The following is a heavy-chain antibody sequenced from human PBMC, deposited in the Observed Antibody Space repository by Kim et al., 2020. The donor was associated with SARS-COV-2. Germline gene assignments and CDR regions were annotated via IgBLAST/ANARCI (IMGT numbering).Heavy chain of an antibody. V-gene: IGHV1-69*13. J-gene: IGHJ6*02. CDR3: ARGEQYYDFWSGYYSPAQRGAYYYYGMDV. Sequence: SVKVSCKASGGTFSSYAISWVRQAPGQGLEWMGGIIPIFGTANYAQKFQGRVTITADESTSTAYMELSSLRSEDTAVYYCARGEQYYDFWSGYYSPAQRGAYYYYGMDVWGQGTTVTVSS. CDR2: IIPIFGTA. CDR1: GGTFSSYA. D-gene: IGHD3-3*01.